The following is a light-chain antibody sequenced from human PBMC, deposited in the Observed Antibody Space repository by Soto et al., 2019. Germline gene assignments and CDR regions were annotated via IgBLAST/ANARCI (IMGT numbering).Light chain of an antibody. J-gene: IGKJ1*01. CDR1: QSVSSNY. CDR2: GAS. V-gene: IGKV3-20*01. Sequence: EIVLTQSPGTLSLSPVERATLSCRASQSVSSNYLAWYQRKPGQAPRLLIYGASSRATGIPNRFSGSGSGTDFTLTITRLEPEDFAVYYCQQYGSSPPTFGQGTKVEIK. CDR3: QQYGSSPPT.